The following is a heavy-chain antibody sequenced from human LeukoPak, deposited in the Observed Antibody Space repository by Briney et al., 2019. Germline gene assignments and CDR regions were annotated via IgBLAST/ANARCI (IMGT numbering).Heavy chain of an antibody. CDR1: GGSVSSHY. CDR2: IHYRGGP. V-gene: IGHV4-59*02. Sequence: PSETLSLTCTVPGGSVSSHYRSWIRQPPGKGLEWIGYIHYRGGPNYNPSLKSRVTMSVDTSKNQFALKLTSVTAADTAVYFCARENYGYFDPWGQGTLVTVSS. J-gene: IGHJ5*02. CDR3: ARENYGYFDP. D-gene: IGHD5-18*01.